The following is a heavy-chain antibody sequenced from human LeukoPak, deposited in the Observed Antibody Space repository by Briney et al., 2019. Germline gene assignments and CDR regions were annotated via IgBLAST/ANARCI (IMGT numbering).Heavy chain of an antibody. CDR3: AKVHYTASFPGSFPGRNYFDS. CDR2: IGARGDVT. Sequence: GGSLRLSCTVSGFAFSGYAMSWVRQAPGKGPEWVSSIGARGDVTYSADSVKDRFTISRDNSKRTLFLQMNSLRAEDTAVYYCAKVHYTASFPGSFPGRNYFDSWGQGTLVTVSS. CDR1: GFAFSGYA. J-gene: IGHJ4*02. D-gene: IGHD1-26*01. V-gene: IGHV3-23*01.